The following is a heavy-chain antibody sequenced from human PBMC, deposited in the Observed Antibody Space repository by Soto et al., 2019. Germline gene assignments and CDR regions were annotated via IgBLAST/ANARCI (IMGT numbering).Heavy chain of an antibody. J-gene: IGHJ5*02. CDR2: IFANGHT. CDR3: FAILAASRLKWLDL. D-gene: IGHD3-3*01. V-gene: IGHV4-4*07. Sequence: ETLSLTCIVSGGSISEKSLNWVRQPPGKGLEWIGLIFANGHTDYNPSLKSRVTMSVDASQNQFSLRLTSMTAADTAVYFFFAILAASRLKWLDLWGRGTLGT. CDR1: GGSISEKS.